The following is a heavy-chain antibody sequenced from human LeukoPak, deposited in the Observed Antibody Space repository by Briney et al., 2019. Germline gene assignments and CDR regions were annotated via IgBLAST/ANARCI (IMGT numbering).Heavy chain of an antibody. D-gene: IGHD6-19*01. V-gene: IGHV3-30*18. J-gene: IGHJ4*02. CDR2: ISYDGSNK. CDR3: AKEERSGAFDY. CDR1: GFTFSSYV. Sequence: GGSLRRSCAASGFTFSSYVMHWVRQAPGKGLEWVAVISYDGSNKYYADSVKGRFTISRDNSKNTLYLQMNSLRAEDTAVYYCAKEERSGAFDYWGQGTLVTVSS.